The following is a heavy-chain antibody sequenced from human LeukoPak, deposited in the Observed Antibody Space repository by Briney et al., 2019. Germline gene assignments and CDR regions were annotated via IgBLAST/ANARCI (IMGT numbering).Heavy chain of an antibody. CDR1: GYTFTSYY. D-gene: IGHD3-22*01. CDR2: INPSGGST. CDR3: AKDFSRGSARAYYYDSSGPR. J-gene: IGHJ4*02. Sequence: GASVKVSCKASGYTFTSYYMHWVRQAPGQGLEWMGIINPSGGSTSYAQKFQGRVTMTRDMSTSTVYMELSSLRAEDTAVYYCAKDFSRGSARAYYYDSSGPRWGQGTLVTVPS. V-gene: IGHV1-46*01.